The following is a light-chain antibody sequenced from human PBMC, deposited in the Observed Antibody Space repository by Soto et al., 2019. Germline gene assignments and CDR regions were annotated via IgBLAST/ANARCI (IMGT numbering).Light chain of an antibody. Sequence: IVMTQSPATLYVSPGERATLSCRASQSVSSNLAWYQQKPGQAPRLLIYHASNRATGIPARFSGSGSGTEFTLTISSLQSEDFAVYYCQQYNNWPITFGQGTKLEIK. CDR1: QSVSSN. CDR2: HAS. J-gene: IGKJ2*01. V-gene: IGKV3-15*01. CDR3: QQYNNWPIT.